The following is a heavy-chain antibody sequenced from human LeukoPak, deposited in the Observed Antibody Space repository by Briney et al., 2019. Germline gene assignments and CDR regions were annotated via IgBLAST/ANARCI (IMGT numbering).Heavy chain of an antibody. J-gene: IGHJ4*02. V-gene: IGHV3-23*01. CDR2: ISGSGTST. D-gene: IGHD3-10*01. CDR1: GFTFSTYV. CDR3: AKTRSNLRMSESDF. Sequence: GGSLRLSCAASGFTFSTYVMSWVRQAPGKGLEWVSEISGSGTSTYFADSVKGRFTISRDNSKNTLYLQMNSLRADDTALYYCAKTRSNLRMSESDFWGQGTLVTVSS.